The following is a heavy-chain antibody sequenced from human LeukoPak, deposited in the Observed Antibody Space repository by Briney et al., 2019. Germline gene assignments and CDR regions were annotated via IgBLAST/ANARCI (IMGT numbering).Heavy chain of an antibody. CDR2: IWYDGSNK. CDR1: GFTFSSYG. J-gene: IGHJ6*02. V-gene: IGHV3-33*01. CDR3: ARDRLTQGISVYYYYGMDV. D-gene: IGHD6-13*01. Sequence: PGGSLRLSCAASGFTFSSYGMHWVRQAPGKGLEWVAVIWYDGSNKYYADSVKGRFTISRDNSKNTLYLQMNSLRAEDTAVYYCARDRLTQGISVYYYYGMDVWGQGTTVTVSS.